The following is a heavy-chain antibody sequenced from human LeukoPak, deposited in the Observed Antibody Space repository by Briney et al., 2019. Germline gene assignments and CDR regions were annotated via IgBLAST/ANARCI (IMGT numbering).Heavy chain of an antibody. Sequence: SVKVSCQASGGTFSSYAISWVRQAPGQGLEWMGGIIPIFGTANYAQKFQGRVTITADESTSTAYMELSSLRSEDTAVYYCARWTSDGDYYDSSPSGGYFDYWGQGTLVTVSS. J-gene: IGHJ4*02. D-gene: IGHD3-22*01. CDR1: GGTFSSYA. CDR3: ARWTSDGDYYDSSPSGGYFDY. CDR2: IIPIFGTA. V-gene: IGHV1-69*13.